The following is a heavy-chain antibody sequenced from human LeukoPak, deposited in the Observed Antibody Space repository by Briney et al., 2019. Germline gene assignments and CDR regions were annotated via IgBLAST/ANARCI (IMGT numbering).Heavy chain of an antibody. CDR2: IYHSGST. CDR3: ARYYFDRSGFYLLDY. J-gene: IGHJ4*02. Sequence: NPSETLSLTCTVSGGSISSGGYYWSWIRQPPGKGLEWIGYIYHSGSTYYNPSLKSRVTISVDRSKNQFSLKLNSVTAADTAVYYCARYYFDRSGFYLLDYWGQGTLVTVSS. D-gene: IGHD3-22*01. CDR1: GGSISSGGYY. V-gene: IGHV4-30-2*01.